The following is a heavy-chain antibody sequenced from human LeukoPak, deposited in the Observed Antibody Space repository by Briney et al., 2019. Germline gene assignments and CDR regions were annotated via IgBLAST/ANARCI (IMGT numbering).Heavy chain of an antibody. CDR2: IYDSGTT. D-gene: IGHD2-2*01. CDR3: ARGGDQRGFDY. CDR1: GGSISNGGYY. J-gene: IGHJ4*02. Sequence: SETLSLTCTVSGGSISNGGYYWSWIRQHPGKGLEWIGYIYDSGTTYYNPALQSRVTISVDMSDNHFSLKMKSMTAADTAVYFCARGGDQRGFDYWGQGTLVTVSS. V-gene: IGHV4-31*03.